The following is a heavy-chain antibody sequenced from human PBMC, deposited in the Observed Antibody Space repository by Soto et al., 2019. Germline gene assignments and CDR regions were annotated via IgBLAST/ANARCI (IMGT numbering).Heavy chain of an antibody. Sequence: QVQLQQWGAGLLKPSETLSLTCAVYGGSFSGYYWSWIRQPPGKGLEWIGEINHSGSTNYNPSLKRRGTISVDTSKNQFSLKLSSVTAADTAVYYCARLIVPAASNYYYMDVWGKGTTVTVSS. CDR3: ARLIVPAASNYYYMDV. D-gene: IGHD2-2*01. CDR2: INHSGST. CDR1: GGSFSGYY. V-gene: IGHV4-34*01. J-gene: IGHJ6*03.